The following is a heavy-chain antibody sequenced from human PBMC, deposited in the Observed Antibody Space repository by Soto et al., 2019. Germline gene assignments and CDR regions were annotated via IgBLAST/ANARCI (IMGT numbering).Heavy chain of an antibody. CDR2: IYGDGSKQ. D-gene: IGHD3-10*01. J-gene: IGHJ3*01. CDR3: ARDDDGEPNAFDV. CDR1: GFTFSRYG. Sequence: GGSLRLSCEASGFTFSRYGMHWVRQAPGRGLEWVALIYGDGSKQYYTDSVKGRFTISRDNAKNTLFLEMSVRRAEDTAVYYCARDDDGEPNAFDVWGQGTMVTVSS. V-gene: IGHV3-33*01.